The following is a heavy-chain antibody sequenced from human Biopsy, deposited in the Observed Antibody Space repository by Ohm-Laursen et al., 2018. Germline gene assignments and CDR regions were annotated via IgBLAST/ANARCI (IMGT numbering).Heavy chain of an antibody. D-gene: IGHD3-3*01. CDR3: ARDLLEWSLPS. CDR2: IYPSSGDT. V-gene: IGHV1-2*02. Sequence: SVKVSCKAPADSFVGYDIHWVRQAPGQGLEWMGSIYPSSGDTDFAQKFQGRVSMTRDTSVSTAYLELSSLRSDDTAIYYCARDLLEWSLPSWGQGTLVTVSS. CDR1: ADSFVGYD. J-gene: IGHJ4*02.